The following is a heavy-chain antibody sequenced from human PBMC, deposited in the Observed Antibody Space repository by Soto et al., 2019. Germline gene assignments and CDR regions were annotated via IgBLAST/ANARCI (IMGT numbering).Heavy chain of an antibody. J-gene: IGHJ6*03. CDR2: ISSFNGNT. CDR3: ARDSGAEVVAPPEVRYMDV. Sequence: QVPLVHSGAVVKRPGASVKISCQASGYTFTNYGFSWVRQAPGQGLEWLGWISSFNGNTYYAQKMQGRVTMTTDTSTTTGYLERRSLTPDYTAVYFCARDSGAEVVAPPEVRYMDVWSKGTTVTVSS. CDR1: GYTFTNYG. V-gene: IGHV1-18*01. D-gene: IGHD1-26*01.